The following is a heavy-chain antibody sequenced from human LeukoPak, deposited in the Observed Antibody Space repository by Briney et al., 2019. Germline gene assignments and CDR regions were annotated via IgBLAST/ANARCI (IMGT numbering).Heavy chain of an antibody. CDR3: ARGYVDIVATIPKDYFDY. CDR1: GFTFSSYE. V-gene: IGHV3-48*03. CDR2: ISSSGSTI. Sequence: GGSLRLSCAASGFTFSSYEMNWVRQAPGKGLEWVSYISSSGSTIYYADSVKGRFTIFRDNAKNSLYLQMNSLRAEDTAVYYCARGYVDIVATIPKDYFDYWGQGTLVTVSS. J-gene: IGHJ4*02. D-gene: IGHD5-12*01.